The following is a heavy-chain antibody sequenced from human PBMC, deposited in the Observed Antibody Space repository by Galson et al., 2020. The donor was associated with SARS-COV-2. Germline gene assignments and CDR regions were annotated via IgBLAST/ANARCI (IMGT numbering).Heavy chain of an antibody. D-gene: IGHD6-19*01. CDR1: GFTFSNYA. CDR2: ITGGGAT. J-gene: IGHJ4*01. V-gene: IGHV3-23*01. CDR3: GKIALISGWFVGGGEI. Sequence: GESLKISCATSGFTFSNYAMSWIRQAPGKGLEWVSTITGGGATYYAESVKGRFTISRDSIENSLYLQMRDLRAEDSAKYYCGKIALISGWFVGGGEIGGQGTLVTVSS.